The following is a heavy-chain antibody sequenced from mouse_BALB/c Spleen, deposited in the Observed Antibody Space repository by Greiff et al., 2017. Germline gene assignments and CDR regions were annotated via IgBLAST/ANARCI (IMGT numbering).Heavy chain of an antibody. J-gene: IGHJ3*01. CDR2: INPSNGRT. CDR1: GYTFTSYW. CDR3: ARGYYRYDGVNAY. V-gene: IGHV1S81*02. D-gene: IGHD2-14*01. Sequence: VQLQQPGAELVKPGASVKLSCKASGYTFTSYWMYWVKQRPGQGLEWIGEINPSNGRTNYNEKFKSKATLTVDKSSSTAYMQLSSLTSEDSAVYYYARGYYRYDGVNAYWGQGTLVTVSA.